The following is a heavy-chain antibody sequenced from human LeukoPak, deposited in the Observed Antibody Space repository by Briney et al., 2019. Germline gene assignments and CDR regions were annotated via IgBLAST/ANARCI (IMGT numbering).Heavy chain of an antibody. CDR3: ARERGYNYGYSDY. Sequence: GGSLRLSCAASGFTFSSYSMNWVRQAPGKGLEWVSSIRSSSNNIYYVDSPKGPITTSRDHAKNSLYSQMNSLRAEDTAVYYCARERGYNYGYSDYWGQGTLVTVSS. CDR1: GFTFSSYS. D-gene: IGHD5-18*01. V-gene: IGHV3-21*01. CDR2: IRSSSNNI. J-gene: IGHJ4*02.